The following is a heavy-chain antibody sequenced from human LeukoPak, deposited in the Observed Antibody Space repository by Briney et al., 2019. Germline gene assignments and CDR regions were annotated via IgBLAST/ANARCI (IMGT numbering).Heavy chain of an antibody. Sequence: QPGRSLRLSCAASGLTFSSNGMHWVRRAPGKGLEWVAVISYDGSNKHYADSVKGRFTISRDNSKNTLYLQMNSLRAEDTAVYYCAKDGGGSGWVYYYYYGMDVWGQGTTVTVSS. CDR2: ISYDGSNK. J-gene: IGHJ6*02. CDR1: GLTFSSNG. CDR3: AKDGGGSGWVYYYYYGMDV. V-gene: IGHV3-30*18. D-gene: IGHD6-19*01.